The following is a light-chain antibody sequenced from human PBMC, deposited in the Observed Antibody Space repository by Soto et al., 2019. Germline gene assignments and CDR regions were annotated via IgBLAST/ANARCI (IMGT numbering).Light chain of an antibody. CDR2: EVR. CDR1: MRDVGGYNL. Sequence: QSALTQPASVSGSPGQSITISCAGTMRDVGGYNLVSWYQQHPGRAPQLILYEVRNRPSGISFRFSGSKSGNTASLTISGLQAEDEADYYCSSFTCKSSLIFGGGTKVTVL. J-gene: IGLJ2*01. V-gene: IGLV2-14*01. CDR3: SSFTCKSSLI.